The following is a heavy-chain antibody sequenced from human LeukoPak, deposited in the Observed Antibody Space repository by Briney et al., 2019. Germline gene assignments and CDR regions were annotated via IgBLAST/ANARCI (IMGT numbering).Heavy chain of an antibody. CDR1: GFTFSSYA. J-gene: IGHJ4*02. CDR3: AKASYYDILTGLDY. V-gene: IGHV3-43D*03. CDR2: ISWDGGST. Sequence: GGCLRLSCAASGFTFSSYAMNWVRQAPGKGLEWVSLISWDGGSTYYADSVKGRFTISRDNSKNSLYLQMNSLRAEDTALYYCAKASYYDILTGLDYWGQGTLVTVSS. D-gene: IGHD3-9*01.